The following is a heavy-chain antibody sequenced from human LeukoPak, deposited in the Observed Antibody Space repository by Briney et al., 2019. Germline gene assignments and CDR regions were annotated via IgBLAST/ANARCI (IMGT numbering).Heavy chain of an antibody. CDR2: ISYDGSNK. D-gene: IGHD2-15*01. V-gene: IGHV3-30-3*01. J-gene: IGHJ4*02. Sequence: GGSLRLSCAASGFTFSSYAMHWVRQAPGKGLEWVAVISYDGSNKYYADSVKGRFTISRDNSKNTLYLQMNSLRAEDTAVYYCARDIFCSGGSCYSDPFDYWGQGTLVTVSS. CDR1: GFTFSSYA. CDR3: ARDIFCSGGSCYSDPFDY.